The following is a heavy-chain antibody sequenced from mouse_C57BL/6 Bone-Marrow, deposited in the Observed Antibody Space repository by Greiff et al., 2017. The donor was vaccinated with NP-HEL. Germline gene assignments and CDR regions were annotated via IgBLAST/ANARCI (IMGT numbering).Heavy chain of an antibody. J-gene: IGHJ1*03. D-gene: IGHD1-1*01. V-gene: IGHV1-82*01. CDR1: GYAFSSSW. CDR3: VVLLRLPWYFDV. CDR2: IYPGDGDT. Sequence: QVHVKQSGPELVKPGASVKISCKASGYAFSSSWMNWVKQRPGKGLEWIGRIYPGDGDTNYNGKFKGKATLTAAKSSSTAYMQLSSLTSAESSVYFCVVLLRLPWYFDVWGTGATVTVAS.